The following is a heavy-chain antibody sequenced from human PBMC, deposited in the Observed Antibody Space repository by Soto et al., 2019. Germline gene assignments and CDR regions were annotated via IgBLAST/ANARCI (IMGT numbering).Heavy chain of an antibody. CDR3: ARGRSSTSPYPIGY. CDR2: IYYSGST. V-gene: IGHV4-31*03. Sequence: QVQLQESGPGLVKPSQTLSLTCTVSGGSISSGGYYWSWIRQHPGKGLEWIGYIYYSGSTYYNPFLKSRVTISVDTSKNQFSLKQSSVTAADTAVYYCARGRSSTSPYPIGYWGQGTLVTVSS. CDR1: GGSISSGGYY. D-gene: IGHD2-2*01. J-gene: IGHJ4*02.